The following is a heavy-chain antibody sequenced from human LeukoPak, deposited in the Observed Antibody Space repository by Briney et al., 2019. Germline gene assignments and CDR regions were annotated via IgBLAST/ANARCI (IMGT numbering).Heavy chain of an antibody. CDR1: GYTFTSYY. V-gene: IGHV1-46*01. Sequence: GASVKVSCKASGYTFTSYYMYWVRQAPGQGLEWMGIINPSGGSTSYAQKFQGRVTMTRDTSTSTVYMELSSLRSEDTAVYYCARVQARLRLGELSLSYWGQGTLVTVSS. J-gene: IGHJ4*02. CDR3: ARVQARLRLGELSLSY. D-gene: IGHD3-16*02. CDR2: INPSGGST.